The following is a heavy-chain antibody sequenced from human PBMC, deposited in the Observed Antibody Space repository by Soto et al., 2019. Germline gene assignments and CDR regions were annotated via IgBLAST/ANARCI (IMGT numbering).Heavy chain of an antibody. D-gene: IGHD2-15*01. V-gene: IGHV3-30-3*01. Sequence: GGSLRLSCAASGFTFSSYAMHWVRQAPGKGLEWVAVISYDGSNKYYADSVKGRFTISRDNSKNTLYLQMNSLRAEDTAVYYCAREIGYCSGGSSYCYGMDVWGQGTTVTVSS. CDR2: ISYDGSNK. J-gene: IGHJ6*02. CDR1: GFTFSSYA. CDR3: AREIGYCSGGSSYCYGMDV.